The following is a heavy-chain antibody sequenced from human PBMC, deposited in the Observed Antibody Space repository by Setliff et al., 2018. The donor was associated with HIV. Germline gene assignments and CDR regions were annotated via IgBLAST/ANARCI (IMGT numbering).Heavy chain of an antibody. CDR3: ARGAYYYESSGYYGY. J-gene: IGHJ4*02. CDR2: ISAYNGNT. Sequence: ASVKVSCKASGYTFTSYGISWVRQAPGQGLEWMGWISAYNGNTNYAQKLQGRVTMTTDTSTSTAYMELRSLRSDDTAVYYCARGAYYYESSGYYGYWGQGTLVTVSS. CDR1: GYTFTSYG. V-gene: IGHV1-18*01. D-gene: IGHD3-22*01.